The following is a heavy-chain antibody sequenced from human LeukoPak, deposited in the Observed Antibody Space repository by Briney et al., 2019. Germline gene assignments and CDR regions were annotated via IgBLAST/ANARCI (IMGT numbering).Heavy chain of an antibody. V-gene: IGHV3-7*03. CDR2: IKQDGSDK. Sequence: GGSLRLSCAASGFTFSTSWMTWVRQAPGKGLEWVANIKQDGSDKYYMDSVKGRFTISRDNAKNSLYLQMNSLRAEDTAVYYCAKDSGWFRFDYWDQGTLVTVSS. CDR3: AKDSGWFRFDY. CDR1: GFTFSTSW. D-gene: IGHD6-13*01. J-gene: IGHJ4*02.